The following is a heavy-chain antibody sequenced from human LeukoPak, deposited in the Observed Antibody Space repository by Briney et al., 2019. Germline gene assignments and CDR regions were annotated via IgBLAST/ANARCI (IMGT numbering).Heavy chain of an antibody. CDR1: TYTLTELS. CDR3: ATGRLYYDRRGYYENDAFDL. Sequence: APVKVSCKVSTYTLTELSIHWVRQAPGKGLEWMGGFDPEHGETIYAQKFQGRVIMTEDTSTDTAYMELSGLRSEDTAVYYCATGRLYYDRRGYYENDAFDLWGHGTRVTVTS. J-gene: IGHJ3*01. CDR2: FDPEHGET. D-gene: IGHD3-22*01. V-gene: IGHV1-24*01.